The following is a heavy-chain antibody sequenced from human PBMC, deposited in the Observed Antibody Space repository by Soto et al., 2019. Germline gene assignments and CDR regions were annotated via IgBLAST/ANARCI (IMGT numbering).Heavy chain of an antibody. Sequence: ASVKVSCKASGYTFTSYYMHWVRQAPGQGLEWMGIINPSGGSTSYAQKFQGGVTMTRDTSTSTVYMELSSLRSEDTAVYYCARDQKHYYDSSGYYGRAYYYGMDVWGQGTTVTVSS. D-gene: IGHD3-22*01. CDR3: ARDQKHYYDSSGYYGRAYYYGMDV. J-gene: IGHJ6*02. V-gene: IGHV1-46*01. CDR1: GYTFTSYY. CDR2: INPSGGST.